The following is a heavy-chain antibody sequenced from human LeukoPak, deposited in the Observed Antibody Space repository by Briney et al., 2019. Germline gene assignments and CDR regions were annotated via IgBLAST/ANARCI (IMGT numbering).Heavy chain of an antibody. Sequence: ASVKVSFKASGGTFNSYGVTWVRQAPGQGLEWMGRIVPILGVVNNVQKFQGRVTITADNSTGTAYLELSSLKSDDTAMYYCAREWILGRGGTIRGASWFDPWGQGTLVTVSS. J-gene: IGHJ5*02. CDR2: IVPILGVV. CDR1: GGTFNSYG. D-gene: IGHD3-16*01. V-gene: IGHV1-69*04. CDR3: AREWILGRGGTIRGASWFDP.